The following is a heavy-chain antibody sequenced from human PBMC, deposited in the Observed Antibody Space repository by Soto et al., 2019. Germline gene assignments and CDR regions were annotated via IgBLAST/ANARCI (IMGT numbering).Heavy chain of an antibody. CDR2: ISYDGSKK. CDR3: AKEIAARDYYYYGMDV. J-gene: IGHJ6*02. V-gene: IGHV3-30*18. Sequence: QVQLVESGGGVVQPGRSLRLSCAASGFTFSSYGMHWVRQAAGKGLEWVAVISYDGSKKYYADSVKGRFTISRDNSKNTLDLQMNSLRAEDTAVYYCAKEIAARDYYYYGMDVWGQGTTVTVSS. D-gene: IGHD6-13*01. CDR1: GFTFSSYG.